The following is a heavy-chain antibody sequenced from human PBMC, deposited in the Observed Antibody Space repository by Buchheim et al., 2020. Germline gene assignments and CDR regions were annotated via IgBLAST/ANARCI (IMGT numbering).Heavy chain of an antibody. CDR1: GDSISAYY. CDR3: ARGSGIFDSTGHQDYYFTH. Sequence: QVQLQESGPGLVKPSETLSLTCSISGDSISAYYWSWIRQPAGKGLEWIGRIYASGTTSYNPSLKSRVTMSVDTSKNQFSLKVYSVTAADTAVYYYARGSGIFDSTGHQDYYFTHWGQGTL. V-gene: IGHV4-4*07. D-gene: IGHD2/OR15-2a*01. CDR2: IYASGTT. J-gene: IGHJ4*02.